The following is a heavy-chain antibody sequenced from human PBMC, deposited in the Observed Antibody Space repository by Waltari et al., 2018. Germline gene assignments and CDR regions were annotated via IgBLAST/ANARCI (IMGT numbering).Heavy chain of an antibody. D-gene: IGHD4-17*01. J-gene: IGHJ3*01. CDR1: HFTLTHFV. V-gene: IGHV3-30*02. CDR3: VKDGDSFVPGYDAFDV. Sequence: VHLEEFGGGVVQPGASRTISCEATHFTLTHFVVHWVRQAPGKGLQWVTFIRYDGNNKFYAYSVKGRFSISRDNSKNTLYLHMNSLRPDDTAIYYCVKDGDSFVPGYDAFDVWGQGTMVTVSS. CDR2: IRYDGNNK.